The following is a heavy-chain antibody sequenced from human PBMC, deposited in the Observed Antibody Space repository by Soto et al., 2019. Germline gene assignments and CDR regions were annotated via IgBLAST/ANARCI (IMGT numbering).Heavy chain of an antibody. Sequence: ASVKVSCKTSGYTFSNYGITWVRQVPGQPLEWLGWISLYSDGTNYAQKFQGRVSMTTDTSTTTAYMELRSLRSDDTAVYYCARVVPGAEAWFGPWGQGTLVTVSS. V-gene: IGHV1-18*01. D-gene: IGHD2-2*01. CDR1: GYTFSNYG. CDR3: ARVVPGAEAWFGP. CDR2: ISLYSDGT. J-gene: IGHJ5*02.